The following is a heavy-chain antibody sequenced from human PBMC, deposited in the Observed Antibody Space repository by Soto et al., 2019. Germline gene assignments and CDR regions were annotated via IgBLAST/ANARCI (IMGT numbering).Heavy chain of an antibody. CDR3: AGFTVTTGAFDI. J-gene: IGHJ3*02. D-gene: IGHD4-17*01. CDR2: INPSGGST. V-gene: IGHV1-46*01. CDR1: GYSFTSYY. Sequence: ASVKVSWKASGYSFTSYYMHVVRQAPGQGLEGMGIINPSGGSTSYAQKFQGRVTMTRDTSTSTVYMELSSLRSEDTAVYYCAGFTVTTGAFDIWGQGTMVTVSS.